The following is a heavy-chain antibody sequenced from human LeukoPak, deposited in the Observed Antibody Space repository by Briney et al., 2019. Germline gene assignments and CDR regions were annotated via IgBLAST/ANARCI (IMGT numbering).Heavy chain of an antibody. CDR2: IDHSGST. CDR1: DYSISSGYY. V-gene: IGHV4-38-2*02. J-gene: IGHJ4*02. D-gene: IGHD3-22*01. Sequence: SETLSLTCTVSDYSISSGYYWGWIRQPPGKGLEWIGNIDHSGSTFYNPSLKSRVTISVDTSKNQFSLKLSSVTAADTAVYYCARDQSVTYYYDSSGYTNWGQGTLVTVSS. CDR3: ARDQSVTYYYDSSGYTN.